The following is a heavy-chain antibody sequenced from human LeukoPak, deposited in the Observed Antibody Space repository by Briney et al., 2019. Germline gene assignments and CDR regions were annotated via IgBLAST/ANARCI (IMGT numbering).Heavy chain of an antibody. J-gene: IGHJ4*02. CDR2: IYYSGST. CDR3: ARASGITPHFDY. V-gene: IGHV4-59*12. Sequence: PSETLSLTCTVSGGSISSYYWSWIRQPPGKGLEWIGYIYYSGSTNYNPSLKSRLTMSVDTSKNQFSLKLSSVTAADTAMYYCARASGITPHFDYWGQGTLVTVSS. CDR1: GGSISSYY. D-gene: IGHD3-16*01.